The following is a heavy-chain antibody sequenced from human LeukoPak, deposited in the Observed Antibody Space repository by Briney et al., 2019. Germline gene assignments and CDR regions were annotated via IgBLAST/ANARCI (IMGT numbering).Heavy chain of an antibody. J-gene: IGHJ4*02. CDR3: ARASTAFGSGSYPLGY. Sequence: PSETLSLTCTVSGDSISSSYWSWIRQPAGKGLEWIGRLYTSGSTNYNPSLKSRVTISVDTSKNQFSLKLSSVTAADTAVYYCARASTAFGSGSYPLGYWGQGTLVTVSS. CDR1: GDSISSSY. D-gene: IGHD3-10*01. V-gene: IGHV4-4*07. CDR2: LYTSGST.